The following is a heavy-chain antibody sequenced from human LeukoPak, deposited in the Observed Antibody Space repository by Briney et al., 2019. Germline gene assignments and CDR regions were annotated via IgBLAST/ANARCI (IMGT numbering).Heavy chain of an antibody. D-gene: IGHD3-22*01. J-gene: IGHJ5*02. CDR1: GGSISSSSYY. Sequence: SETLSLTCTVSGGSISSSSYYWGWIRQPPGKGLEWIGYIYYSGSTYYNPSLKSRVTISVDTSKNQFSLKLSSVTAADTAVYYCARASSGPYRWFDPWGQGTLVTVSS. CDR2: IYYSGST. CDR3: ARASSGPYRWFDP. V-gene: IGHV4-31*03.